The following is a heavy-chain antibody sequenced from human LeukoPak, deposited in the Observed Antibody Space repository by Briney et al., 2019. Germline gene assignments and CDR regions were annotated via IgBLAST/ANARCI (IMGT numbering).Heavy chain of an antibody. V-gene: IGHV4-34*01. CDR2: INHSGST. CDR3: ARRSMVRGVIIRLNWFDP. Sequence: MSSETLSLTCAVYGGSFSGYYWSWIHQPPGKGLEWIGEINHSGSTSYNPSLKSRVTISVDTSKNQFSLKLSSVTAADTAVYYCARRSMVRGVIIRLNWFDPWGQGTLVTVSS. CDR1: GGSFSGYY. D-gene: IGHD3-10*01. J-gene: IGHJ5*02.